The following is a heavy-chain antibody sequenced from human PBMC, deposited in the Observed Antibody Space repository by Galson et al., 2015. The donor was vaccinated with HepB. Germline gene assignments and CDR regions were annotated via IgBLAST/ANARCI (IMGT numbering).Heavy chain of an antibody. CDR2: ISAYNGNT. Sequence: SVKVSCKASGYTFTSYGISWVRQAPGQGLEWMGWISAYNGNTNYAQKLQGRVTMTTDTSTSTAYMELRSLRSDDTAVYYCASIYCSSTSCYPGHYWGQGTLVTVSS. CDR1: GYTFTSYG. CDR3: ASIYCSSTSCYPGHY. V-gene: IGHV1-18*01. D-gene: IGHD2-2*01. J-gene: IGHJ4*02.